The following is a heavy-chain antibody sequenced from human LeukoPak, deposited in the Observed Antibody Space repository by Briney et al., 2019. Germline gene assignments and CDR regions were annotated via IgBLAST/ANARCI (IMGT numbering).Heavy chain of an antibody. V-gene: IGHV3-11*01. CDR2: ISSTGFTI. Sequence: PGGSLRLSCAASGCTFSDYYISWIRQAPGRGLEWISYISSTGFTIYYADSVKGRFTISRDNAENSVSLQMNSLTAEDTAVYYCARGIDYSTLDYWGQGNLVTVSS. CDR3: ARGIDYSTLDY. CDR1: GCTFSDYY. D-gene: IGHD4-11*01. J-gene: IGHJ4*02.